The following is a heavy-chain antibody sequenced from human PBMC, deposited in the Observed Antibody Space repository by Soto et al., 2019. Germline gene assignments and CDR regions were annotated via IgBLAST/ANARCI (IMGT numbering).Heavy chain of an antibody. Sequence: QVQLVQSGAEVKKPGASVKVSCKASGYTFTSYYMHWVRQAPGQGLEWMGIINPSGGSTSYAQKFQGRVTMTRDTSASTVYMELSSLRSEDPAVYYCARAHYYGSGSYYCDYWGQGTLVTVSS. CDR3: ARAHYYGSGSYYCDY. V-gene: IGHV1-46*03. D-gene: IGHD3-10*01. J-gene: IGHJ4*02. CDR1: GYTFTSYY. CDR2: INPSGGST.